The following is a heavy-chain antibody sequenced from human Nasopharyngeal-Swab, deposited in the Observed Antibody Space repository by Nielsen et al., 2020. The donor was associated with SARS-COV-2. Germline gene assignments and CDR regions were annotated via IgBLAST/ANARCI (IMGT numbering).Heavy chain of an antibody. CDR2: IWYDGSNK. CDR3: ARGSGCGYSGYDCSYFDY. D-gene: IGHD5-12*01. CDR1: GFTFSSYG. J-gene: IGHJ4*02. V-gene: IGHV3-33*01. Sequence: GGSLRLSCAASGFTFSSYGMHWVRQAPGQGLEWVAVIWYDGSNKYYADSVKGRFTISRDNSKNTLYLQMNSLRAEDTAVYYCARGSGCGYSGYDCSYFDYWGQGTLVTVSS.